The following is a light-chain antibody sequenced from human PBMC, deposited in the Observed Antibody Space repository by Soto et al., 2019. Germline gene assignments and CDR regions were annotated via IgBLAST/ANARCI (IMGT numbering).Light chain of an antibody. CDR1: QVIYSR. CDR3: KQYESYSWT. Sequence: LPMTPSTTYVSASDRFTVSITWRASQVIYSRLAWYQQKPGKAPELLIYATSTLQNGVPSRFSGSGFGTEFTLTINSRQSDDFATYYCKQYESYSWTFGQGNKG. CDR2: ATS. J-gene: IGKJ1*01. V-gene: IGKV1D-16*01.